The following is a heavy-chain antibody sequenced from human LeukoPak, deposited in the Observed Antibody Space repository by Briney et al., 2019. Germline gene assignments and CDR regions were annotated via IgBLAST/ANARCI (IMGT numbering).Heavy chain of an antibody. CDR2: IYNSGST. CDR1: GVSISSYH. CDR3: ARGGTVSTPYY. V-gene: IGHV4-59*01. J-gene: IGHJ4*02. D-gene: IGHD1-1*01. Sequence: PSETLSLTCTVSGVSISSYHWTWIRQPPGEGLEWIGHIYNSGSTNYNPPLRGRVTISLDTSKNQVSLKLISVTAADTAMYYCARGGTVSTPYYWGQGTLVTVSS.